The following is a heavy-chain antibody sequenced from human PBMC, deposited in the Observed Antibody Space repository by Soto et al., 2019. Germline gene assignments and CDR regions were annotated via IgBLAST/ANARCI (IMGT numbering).Heavy chain of an antibody. Sequence: QVQLVESGGGVVQPGRSLRLSCAASGFTFSSYGMHWVRQAPGKGLEWVAVIWYDGSNKYYADSVKGRFTISRDNSKNTLYLQMNSLRAEDTAVYYCARAIGEQWLPYYWGQGTLVTVSS. CDR2: IWYDGSNK. CDR3: ARAIGEQWLPYY. D-gene: IGHD6-19*01. CDR1: GFTFSSYG. V-gene: IGHV3-33*01. J-gene: IGHJ4*02.